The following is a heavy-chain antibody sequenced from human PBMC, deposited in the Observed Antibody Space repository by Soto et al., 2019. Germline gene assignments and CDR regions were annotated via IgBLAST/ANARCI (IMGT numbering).Heavy chain of an antibody. Sequence: SETLSLTCTVSGGSISSSSYYWGWIRQPPGKGLEWIGSIYYSGSTYYNPSLKSRVTISVDTSKNQFSLKLSSVTAADTAVYYCARHEWVRHCSGGSCHGDKWFDPWGQGTLVTVSS. J-gene: IGHJ5*02. CDR3: ARHEWVRHCSGGSCHGDKWFDP. D-gene: IGHD2-15*01. V-gene: IGHV4-39*01. CDR2: IYYSGST. CDR1: GGSISSSSYY.